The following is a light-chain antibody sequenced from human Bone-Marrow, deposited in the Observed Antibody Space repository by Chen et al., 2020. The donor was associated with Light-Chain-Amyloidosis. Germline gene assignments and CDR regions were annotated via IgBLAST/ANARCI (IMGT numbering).Light chain of an antibody. CDR3: QVWDRSSDRPV. CDR2: DDS. Sequence: SYVLTQPSSVSVAPGQTATIACGGNNSGSTSVHCYQQTPGQAPLLVVYDDSDRPSGIPERLSGSNSGNTATLTISRVEAGDEADYYCQVWDRSSDRPVFGGGTKLTVL. CDR1: NSGSTS. J-gene: IGLJ3*02. V-gene: IGLV3-21*02.